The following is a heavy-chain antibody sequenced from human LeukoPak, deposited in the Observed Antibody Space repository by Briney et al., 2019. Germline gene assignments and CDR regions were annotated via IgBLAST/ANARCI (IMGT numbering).Heavy chain of an antibody. J-gene: IGHJ4*02. CDR2: IYSGGRT. V-gene: IGHV3-53*01. D-gene: IGHD4-17*01. CDR1: GFTFSSYS. CDR3: ARGYGDYVRYFDY. Sequence: GGSLRLSCAASGFTFSSYSMNWVRQAPGKGLEWVSVIYSGGRTYYADSVKGRFIISRDSSKNTLYLQMSSLRAEDTAVYYCARGYGDYVRYFDYWGQGTLVTVSS.